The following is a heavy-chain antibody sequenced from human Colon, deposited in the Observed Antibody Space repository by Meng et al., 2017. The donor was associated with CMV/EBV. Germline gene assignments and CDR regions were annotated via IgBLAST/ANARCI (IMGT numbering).Heavy chain of an antibody. CDR1: GFTFGDYA. Sequence: GESLKISCTASGFTFGDYAMSWVRQAPGKGLEWVGFIRSKAYGGTKEYAASVKGRFTISRDDSKSIAYLQMNSLKTEDTAVYYCTRVGLRYNYYGMDVWGQGTTVTVSS. CDR3: TRVGLRYNYYGMDV. D-gene: IGHD3-9*01. J-gene: IGHJ6*02. CDR2: IRSKAYGGTK. V-gene: IGHV3-49*04.